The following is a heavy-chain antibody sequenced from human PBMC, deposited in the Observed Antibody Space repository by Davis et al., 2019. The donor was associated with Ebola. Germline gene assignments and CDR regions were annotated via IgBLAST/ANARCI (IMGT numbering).Heavy chain of an antibody. J-gene: IGHJ4*02. D-gene: IGHD3-10*01. Sequence: SQTLSLTCGISGDSVSSNSAAWNWIRQSPSRGLEWLGRTYYRSKWYNDYAVSVKSRITINPDTSKNQFSLQLNSVTPEDTAVYYCARGFADNYYGSGSYWGPFDYWGQGTLVTVSS. CDR1: GDSVSSNSAA. CDR2: TYYRSKWYN. V-gene: IGHV6-1*01. CDR3: ARGFADNYYGSGSYWGPFDY.